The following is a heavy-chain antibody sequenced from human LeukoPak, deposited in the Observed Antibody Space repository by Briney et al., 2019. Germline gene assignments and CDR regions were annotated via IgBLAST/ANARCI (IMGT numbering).Heavy chain of an antibody. V-gene: IGHV1-8*01. CDR2: MNPNSGNT. D-gene: IGHD6-6*01. CDR1: GYTFTSYD. J-gene: IGHJ6*02. CDR3: ASYSSSSLYYYYGMDV. Sequence: ASVKVSCKASGYTFTSYDINWVRQATGQGLEWMGWMNPNSGNTGYAQKFQGRVTMTRNTSISTAYVELSSLRSEDTAMYYCASYSSSSLYYYYGMDVWGQGTTVTVSS.